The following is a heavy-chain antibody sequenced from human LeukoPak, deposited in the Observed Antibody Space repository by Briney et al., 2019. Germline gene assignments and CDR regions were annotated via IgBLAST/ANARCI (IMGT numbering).Heavy chain of an antibody. CDR3: ARGGIDIVTVPVSNWFDP. D-gene: IGHD2/OR15-2a*01. Sequence: ASVKVSCKASGYSFINYGITWVRQAPGQGLEWMGWSSPYNGKTNYAQKFQGRVTMTTDTSTNTAYMELRSLRSDDTAVYYCARGGIDIVTVPVSNWFDPWGQGTLVTVPS. V-gene: IGHV1-18*01. CDR2: SSPYNGKT. CDR1: GYSFINYG. J-gene: IGHJ5*02.